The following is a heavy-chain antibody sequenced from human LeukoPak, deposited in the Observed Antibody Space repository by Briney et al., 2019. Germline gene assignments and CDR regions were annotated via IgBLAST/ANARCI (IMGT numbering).Heavy chain of an antibody. Sequence: ASVKVSCKASGYTFTGYYMHWVRQAPGQGLEWMGWINTNTGNPTYAQGFTGRFVFSLDTSVSTAYLQISSLKAEDTAVYYCARLLWFGEYFDMDVWGKGTTVTVSS. J-gene: IGHJ6*03. CDR2: INTNTGNP. CDR3: ARLLWFGEYFDMDV. CDR1: GYTFTGYY. D-gene: IGHD3-10*01. V-gene: IGHV7-4-1*02.